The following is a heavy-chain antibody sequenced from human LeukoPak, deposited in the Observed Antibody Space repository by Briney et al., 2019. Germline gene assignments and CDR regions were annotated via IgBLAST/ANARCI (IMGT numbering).Heavy chain of an antibody. CDR2: IYHSGST. CDR3: ARKRGYSGYDYDIPYYFDY. CDR1: GGSISSNNR. D-gene: IGHD5-12*01. J-gene: IGHJ4*02. V-gene: IGHV4-4*02. Sequence: PSGTLSLTCAVSGGSISSNNRWSWVRQPPGKGLEWIGEIYHSGSTNYNPSLKSRVTISVDKSKNQSSLKLSSVTAADTAVYYCARKRGYSGYDYDIPYYFDYWGQGTLVTVSS.